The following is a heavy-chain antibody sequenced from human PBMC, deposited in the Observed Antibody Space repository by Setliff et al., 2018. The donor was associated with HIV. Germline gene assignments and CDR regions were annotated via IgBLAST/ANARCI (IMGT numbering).Heavy chain of an antibody. J-gene: IGHJ5*02. CDR3: ARGGASSKYLDP. CDR2: IYHSGIV. D-gene: IGHD2-15*01. V-gene: IGHV4-34*01. Sequence: SETLSLTCAVYGAPFNGYYWAWIRQSPAKGLEWIGEIYHSGIVNYNPSLRSRVTISTDTSKNQFSLRLTSVTGADTAVYYCARGGASSKYLDPWGQGTLVTVSS. CDR1: GAPFNGYY.